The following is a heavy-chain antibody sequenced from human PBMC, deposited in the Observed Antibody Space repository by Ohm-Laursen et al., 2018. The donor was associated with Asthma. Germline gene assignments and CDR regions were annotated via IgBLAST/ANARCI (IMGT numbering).Heavy chain of an antibody. Sequence: SLRLSCAASGFTFSSYAMHWVRQAPGMGLEWVAVISYGGSKKFYADSVKGRFTISRDNSKNTLYLQMNSLRAEDTAVYYCAKDPNGFDWLLSRSSGMDVWGRGTTVTVSS. CDR2: ISYGGSKK. J-gene: IGHJ6*02. CDR1: GFTFSSYA. CDR3: AKDPNGFDWLLSRSSGMDV. D-gene: IGHD3-9*01. V-gene: IGHV3-30*18.